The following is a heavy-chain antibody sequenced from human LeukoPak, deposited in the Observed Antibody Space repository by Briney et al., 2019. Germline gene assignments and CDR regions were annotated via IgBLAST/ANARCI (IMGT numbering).Heavy chain of an antibody. J-gene: IGHJ5*02. CDR3: ARGDCSSTSCYCIWFDP. CDR1: GGSFSGYY. D-gene: IGHD2-2*01. V-gene: IGHV4-34*01. CDR2: INHSGST. Sequence: SETLSLTCAVYGGSFSGYYWSWIRQPPGKGLEWIGAINHSGSTNYNPSLKSRVTISLDTSKNQFSLKLSSVTAADTAVYYCARGDCSSTSCYCIWFDPWGQGTLVTVSS.